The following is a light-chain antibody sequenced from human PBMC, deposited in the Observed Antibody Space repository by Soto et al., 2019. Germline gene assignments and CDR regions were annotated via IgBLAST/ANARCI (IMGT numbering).Light chain of an antibody. CDR3: SSYTSSSTWV. Sequence: QSALTQPASVSGSPGPSITISCTGTSSDVGGYNYVSWYQQHPGKAPKLMIYEVSNRPSGVSNRFSGSKSGNTASLTISGPQAEDEADYYCSSYTSSSTWVFGGGTKLTVL. V-gene: IGLV2-14*01. CDR1: SSDVGGYNY. J-gene: IGLJ3*02. CDR2: EVS.